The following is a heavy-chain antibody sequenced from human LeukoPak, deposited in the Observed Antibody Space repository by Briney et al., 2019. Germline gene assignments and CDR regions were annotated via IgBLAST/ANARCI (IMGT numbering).Heavy chain of an antibody. J-gene: IGHJ4*02. V-gene: IGHV3-23*01. CDR1: GFSFSTSL. CDR2: ISGGGETT. Sequence: PGGSLRLSCVASGFSFSTSLMGWVRQAPGKGLEWVSAISGGGETTYYADSVKGRFTISRDNSESPLYLRMDSLGADDTAVYYCAKVREAWDYWGRGTQVTVSS. CDR3: AKVREAWDY. D-gene: IGHD5-24*01.